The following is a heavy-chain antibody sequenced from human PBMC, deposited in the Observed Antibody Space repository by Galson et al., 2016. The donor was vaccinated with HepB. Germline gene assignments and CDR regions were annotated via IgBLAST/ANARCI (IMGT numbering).Heavy chain of an antibody. CDR1: GFAFHTFA. CDR3: ARDLS. Sequence: SLRLSCAASGFAFHTFALHWVRQAPGQGLEWVALISYDGSNKYYADSVKGRFTISRDNSKNTLSLQMNSLRTDDTAVYYCARDLSWGQGTLVIVSS. D-gene: IGHD2/OR15-2a*01. J-gene: IGHJ4*02. CDR2: ISYDGSNK. V-gene: IGHV3-30*04.